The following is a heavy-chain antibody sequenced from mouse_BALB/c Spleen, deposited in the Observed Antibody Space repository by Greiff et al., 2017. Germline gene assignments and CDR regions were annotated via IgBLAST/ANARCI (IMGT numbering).Heavy chain of an antibody. CDR2: INPSTGYT. CDR1: GYTFTSYW. V-gene: IGHV1-7*01. Sequence: VKLVESGAELAKPGASVKMSCKASGYTFTSYWMHWVKQRPGQGLEWIGYINPSTGYTEYNQKFKDKATLTADKSSSTAYMQLSSLTSEDSAVYYCARNYRSWYFDVWGAGTTVTVSS. J-gene: IGHJ1*01. CDR3: ARNYRSWYFDV. D-gene: IGHD2-14*01.